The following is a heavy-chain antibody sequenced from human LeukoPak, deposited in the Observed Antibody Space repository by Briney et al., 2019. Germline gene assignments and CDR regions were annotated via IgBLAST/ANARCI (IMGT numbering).Heavy chain of an antibody. J-gene: IGHJ3*02. V-gene: IGHV3-11*01. CDR3: ARDNIWAFDI. D-gene: IGHD3-9*01. CDR2: IRSDGTI. Sequence: GGSLRLSCAASGFTFSDYYMSWIRQAPGKGLEWVSHIRSDGTITYADSVKGRFTISRDDAKTSVYLQMNSLRDEDTAMYYCARDNIWAFDIWGQGTMVTVSS. CDR1: GFTFSDYY.